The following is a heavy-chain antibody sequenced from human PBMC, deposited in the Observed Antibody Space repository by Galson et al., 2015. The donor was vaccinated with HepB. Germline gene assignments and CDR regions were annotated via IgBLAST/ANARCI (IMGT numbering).Heavy chain of an antibody. J-gene: IGHJ4*02. D-gene: IGHD6-19*01. CDR1: GFTFSSYG. V-gene: IGHV3-30*18. CDR3: AKREARNSGPFDL. CDR2: ITYDGSDR. Sequence: SPRLSCAASGFTFSSYGMHWVRQAPGKGLEWVTYITYDGSDRNYARSVKGRFTISRDNSKSMLYLQMDSLRAEDTAVYHCAKREARNSGPFDLWGQGALVTVSS.